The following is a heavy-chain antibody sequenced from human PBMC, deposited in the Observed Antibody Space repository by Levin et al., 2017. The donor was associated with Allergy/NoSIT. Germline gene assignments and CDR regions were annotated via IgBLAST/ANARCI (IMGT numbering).Heavy chain of an antibody. J-gene: IGHJ6*02. CDR1: GFTFDDYA. CDR3: AKAFLVVVAARVPDYYGMEV. Sequence: GGSLRLSCAASGFTFDDYAMHWVRQAPGKGLEWVSGISWNSGSICYADSVTGRFTISRDNAKNSLYLQMNSLRAEDTALYYCAKAFLVVVAARVPDYYGMEVWGQGTTVTVSS. V-gene: IGHV3-9*01. CDR2: ISWNSGSI. D-gene: IGHD2-15*01.